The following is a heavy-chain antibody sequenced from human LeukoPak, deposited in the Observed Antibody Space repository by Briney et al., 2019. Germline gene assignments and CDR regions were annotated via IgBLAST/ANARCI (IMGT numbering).Heavy chain of an antibody. D-gene: IGHD6-6*01. Sequence: GGSLRLSCAASGFTFSDYYMSWIRQAPGKGLEWVSDISSSGSTIYYADSVKGRFTISRDNAKNSLYLQMNSLRAEDTAVYYCASGYSISLRSHYYYYMDVWGKGTTVTVSS. CDR3: ASGYSISLRSHYYYYMDV. CDR2: ISSSGSTI. J-gene: IGHJ6*03. V-gene: IGHV3-11*04. CDR1: GFTFSDYY.